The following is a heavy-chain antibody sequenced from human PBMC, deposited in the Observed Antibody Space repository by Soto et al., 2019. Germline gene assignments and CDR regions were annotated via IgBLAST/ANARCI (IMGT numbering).Heavy chain of an antibody. D-gene: IGHD4-17*01. V-gene: IGHV3-21*01. CDR3: ARGPPGDYLGYYGMDV. CDR2: ISISSSYI. CDR1: GFTFSSYS. Sequence: GGSLRLSCAASGFTFSSYSMNWVRQAPGKGLEWVSSISISSSYIYYADSVKGRFTISRDNAKNSLYLQMNSLRAEDTAVYYCARGPPGDYLGYYGMDVWGQGTTVTVSS. J-gene: IGHJ6*02.